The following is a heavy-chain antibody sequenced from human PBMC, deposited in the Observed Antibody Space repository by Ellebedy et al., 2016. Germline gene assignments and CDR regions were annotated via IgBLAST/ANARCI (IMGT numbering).Heavy chain of an antibody. CDR2: IYYSGST. CDR3: ARARPSGKYCSGGSCYPYYFDY. V-gene: IGHV4-59*01. CDR1: GGSISSYY. D-gene: IGHD2-15*01. J-gene: IGHJ4*02. Sequence: SETLSLTCTVSGGSISSYYWSWIRQPPGKGLEWIGYIYYSGSTNYNPSLKSRVTISVDTSKNQFSLKLSSVTAADTAVYYCARARPSGKYCSGGSCYPYYFDYWGQGTLVTVSS.